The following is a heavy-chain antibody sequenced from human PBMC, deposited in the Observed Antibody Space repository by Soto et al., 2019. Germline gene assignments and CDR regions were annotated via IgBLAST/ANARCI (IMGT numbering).Heavy chain of an antibody. J-gene: IGHJ4*02. Sequence: EVQLVESGGGLVKPGGSLRLSCAASGFTFSSYSMNWVRQAPGKGLEWVSSISSSSSYIYYADSVKGRFTISRDNAKNSLYLQMNCLRAEDTAVYYCARDRLGIDSSGSPTEYYFDYWGQGTLVTVSS. CDR1: GFTFSSYS. CDR3: ARDRLGIDSSGSPTEYYFDY. D-gene: IGHD6-19*01. CDR2: ISSSSSYI. V-gene: IGHV3-21*01.